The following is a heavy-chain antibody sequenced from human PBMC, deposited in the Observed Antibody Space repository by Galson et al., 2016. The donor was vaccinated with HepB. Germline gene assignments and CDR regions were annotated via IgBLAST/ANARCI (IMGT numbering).Heavy chain of an antibody. CDR3: AKEQQLAFMPDYFDS. CDR2: ISGGSRTI. J-gene: IGHJ4*02. V-gene: IGHV3-23*01. Sequence: SLRLSCAASGFTFSSYAMRWVRQAPGKGLEWVSCISGGSRTIFYADSVKGRFTISRDNSKNTLYMQLNRLRAEDTAVYYWAKEQQLAFMPDYFDSWGRGTLVTVSS. D-gene: IGHD6-13*01. CDR1: GFTFSSYA.